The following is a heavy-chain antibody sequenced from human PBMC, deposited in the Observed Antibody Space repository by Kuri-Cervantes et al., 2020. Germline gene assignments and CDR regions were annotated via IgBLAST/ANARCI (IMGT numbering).Heavy chain of an antibody. D-gene: IGHD5-18*01. V-gene: IGHV1-18*01. CDR2: ISAYNGNT. J-gene: IGHJ6*02. Sequence: ASVKVSCKASGYTFTSYGISWVRQAPGQGLEWMGWISAYNGNTNYAQKLQGRVTMTTDTSTSTAYMELSSLRSEDTAVYFCATLHGGSSSDFPWIYDMDVWGQGTSVTVSS. CDR3: ATLHGGSSSDFPWIYDMDV. CDR1: GYTFTSYG.